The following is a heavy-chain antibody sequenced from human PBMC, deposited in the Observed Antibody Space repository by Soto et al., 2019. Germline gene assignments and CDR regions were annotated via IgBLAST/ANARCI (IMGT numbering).Heavy chain of an antibody. CDR2: IIPILGIA. Sequence: GASVKVSCKASGGTFSSYTISWVRQAPGQGLEWMGRIIPILGIANYAQKFQGRVTMTTDTSTSTAYMELRSLRSDDTAVYYCARDEGSGWYRDFDYWGQGTLVTVSS. CDR1: GGTFSSYT. D-gene: IGHD6-19*01. J-gene: IGHJ4*02. V-gene: IGHV1-69*04. CDR3: ARDEGSGWYRDFDY.